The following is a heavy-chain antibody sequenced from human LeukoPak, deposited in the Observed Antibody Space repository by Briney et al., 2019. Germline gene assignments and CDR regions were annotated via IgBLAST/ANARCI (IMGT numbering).Heavy chain of an antibody. D-gene: IGHD4-23*01. CDR3: AKGGTTVVDY. J-gene: IGHJ4*02. V-gene: IGHV3-7*01. CDR1: GFTFSSYW. Sequence: PGGSLRLSCAASGFTFSSYWMSWVRQAPGKGLEWVANIKQDGSEKYYVDSVKGRFTISRDNAKNTLYLQMNSLRDEDTAVYYCAKGGTTVVDYWGQGTLVTVSS. CDR2: IKQDGSEK.